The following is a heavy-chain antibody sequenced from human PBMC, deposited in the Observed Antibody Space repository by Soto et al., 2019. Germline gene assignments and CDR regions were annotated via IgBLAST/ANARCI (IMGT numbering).Heavy chain of an antibody. J-gene: IGHJ6*02. CDR3: AREGLAPYYYYGMDV. V-gene: IGHV1-18*01. CDR1: GYTFTRSG. Sequence: QVQLVQSGAEVKKPGASVKVSCKASGYTFTRSGISWVRQAPGQGLEWMGWISTYNGDTNYAQTFKGRVTMTTDTSTSTVHMEVRSLRSDDTAVYYCAREGLAPYYYYGMDVWGQGTPVTVSS. CDR2: ISTYNGDT.